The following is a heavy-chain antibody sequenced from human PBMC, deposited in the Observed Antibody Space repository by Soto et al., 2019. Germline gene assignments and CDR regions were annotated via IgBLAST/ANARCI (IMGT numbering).Heavy chain of an antibody. D-gene: IGHD3-16*01. Sequence: GASVKVSCKASGFTFTSSAVQWVRQARGQRLEWIGWIVVGSGNTNYAQKFQERVTITRDMSTSTAYMELSSLRSEDTAVYYCAARRGTFWGDHYYYGMDVWGQGTTVTVSS. CDR1: GFTFTSSA. J-gene: IGHJ6*02. CDR2: IVVGSGNT. CDR3: AARRGTFWGDHYYYGMDV. V-gene: IGHV1-58*01.